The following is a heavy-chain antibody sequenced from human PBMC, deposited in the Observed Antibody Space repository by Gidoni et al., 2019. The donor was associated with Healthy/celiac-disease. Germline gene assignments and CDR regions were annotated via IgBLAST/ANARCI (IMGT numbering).Heavy chain of an antibody. CDR3: ARDFSATHYYYGMDV. V-gene: IGHV3-30*03. J-gene: IGHJ6*02. CDR2: ISEDGSNK. CDR1: VFTFRSYV. Sequence: QVQLVVSGGGVVQPGRSLRLSRAASVFTFRSYVMHWVRQAPGKGVEWVAVISEDGSNKYYAASVKGRFTISRDNSKNTLYLQMNSLRAEDTAVYYCARDFSATHYYYGMDVWGQGTTVTVSS.